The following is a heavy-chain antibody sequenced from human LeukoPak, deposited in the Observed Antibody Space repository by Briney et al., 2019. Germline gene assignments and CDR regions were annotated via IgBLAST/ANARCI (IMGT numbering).Heavy chain of an antibody. CDR3: ARDRGSGWYYFDY. CDR2: IYTSGST. CDR1: GGSVRRGNYY. Sequence: SQTLSLTCTVSGGSVRRGNYYWTWIRQPAGKGLEWIGRIYTSGSTNYNPSLKSRVTISVDTSKNQFSLKLSSVTAADTAVYYCARDRGSGWYYFDYWGQGTLVTVSS. D-gene: IGHD6-19*01. J-gene: IGHJ4*02. V-gene: IGHV4-61*02.